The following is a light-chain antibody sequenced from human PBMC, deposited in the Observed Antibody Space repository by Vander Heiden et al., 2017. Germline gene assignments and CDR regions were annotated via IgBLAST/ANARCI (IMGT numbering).Light chain of an antibody. CDR2: CAS. V-gene: IGKV4-1*01. J-gene: IGKJ2*01. CDR3: QQYYTTPHT. CDR1: QSVLHRSNNKNY. Sequence: DIVMTQSPDSLAVSMGERATINCKSSQSVLHRSNNKNYLAWYQQKPGQPPKLLIYCASTRESGVPDRFSGSGSGTDFTLAISSLQAEDVAVYYCQQYYTTPHTFGQGTKLEIK.